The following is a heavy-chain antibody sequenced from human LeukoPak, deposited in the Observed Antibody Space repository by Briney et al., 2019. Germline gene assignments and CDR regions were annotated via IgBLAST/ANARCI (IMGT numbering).Heavy chain of an antibody. CDR1: GYTFTSYG. J-gene: IGHJ5*02. Sequence: GASVKVSCKASGYTFTSYGISWVRQAPGQGLEWMGWISAYNGNTNYAQKLQGRVTMTTDTSTSTAYMELRSLRSDDTAVYYCARVDVLRFLEWSYEDPWGQGTLVTVSS. D-gene: IGHD3-3*01. CDR2: ISAYNGNT. V-gene: IGHV1-18*01. CDR3: ARVDVLRFLEWSYEDP.